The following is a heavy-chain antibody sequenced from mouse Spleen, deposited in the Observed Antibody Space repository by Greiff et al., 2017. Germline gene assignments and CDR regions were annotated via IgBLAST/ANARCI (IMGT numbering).Heavy chain of an antibody. J-gene: IGHJ2*01. CDR3: ARERPLYYFDY. Sequence: VKLMEPGPGLVAPSQSLSITCTVSGSSLTSYGVHRVRQPPGKGLEWLGVIWAGGSTNYNSALMSRLSISKDNSKSQVYLKMNSLQTDDTAMYYCARERPLYYFDYWGQGTTLTGSS. CDR1: GSSLTSYG. V-gene: IGHV2-9*02. CDR2: IWAGGST.